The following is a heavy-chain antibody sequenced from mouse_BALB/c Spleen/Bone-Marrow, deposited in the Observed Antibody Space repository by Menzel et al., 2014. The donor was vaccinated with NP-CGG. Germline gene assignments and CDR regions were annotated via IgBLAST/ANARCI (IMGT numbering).Heavy chain of an antibody. CDR2: IWAGGST. CDR1: GFSLTSYG. D-gene: IGHD2-2*01. Sequence: QVTLKECGPGLVAPSQSLFITCTVSGFSLTSYGVRWVRQPPGKGLEWLGVIWAGGSTNYNSALMSRLSISKDNSKSQVFLKMNSLQTDDTAMYYCARDSGYDWYFDVWGAGTTVTVSS. CDR3: ARDSGYDWYFDV. J-gene: IGHJ1*01. V-gene: IGHV2-9*02.